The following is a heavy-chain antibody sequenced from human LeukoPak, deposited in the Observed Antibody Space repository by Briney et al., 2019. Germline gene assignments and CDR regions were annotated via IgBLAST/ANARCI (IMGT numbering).Heavy chain of an antibody. CDR2: MKEDGGEI. V-gene: IGHV3-7*01. Sequence: GGSLRLSCAGAGFPFSNYWIASVRQAPGKGLEWVANMKEDGGEINYADSVKGRFTISRDNAKNSLDLQLNSLRVDDTAVYYCVRDRGYSTFDYWGQGTLVIVSS. CDR1: GFPFSNYW. J-gene: IGHJ4*02. D-gene: IGHD4-23*01. CDR3: VRDRGYSTFDY.